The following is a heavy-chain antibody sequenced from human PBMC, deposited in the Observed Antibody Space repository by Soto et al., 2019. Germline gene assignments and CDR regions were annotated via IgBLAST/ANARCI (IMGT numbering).Heavy chain of an antibody. CDR2: ISGSGGTT. V-gene: IGHV3-23*01. CDR1: GLTFGSYA. Sequence: EVQLLESGGGLVQPGGSLRLSCAASGLTFGSYAMSWVRQAPGKGLEWVSAISGSGGTTYYADSVRGRFTISRDNSENTRYLQLNSLRADDTAVYYCAKDSPAHVGGWELPFDYWGQGTLVTVSS. CDR3: AKDSPAHVGGWELPFDY. D-gene: IGHD2-21*01. J-gene: IGHJ4*02.